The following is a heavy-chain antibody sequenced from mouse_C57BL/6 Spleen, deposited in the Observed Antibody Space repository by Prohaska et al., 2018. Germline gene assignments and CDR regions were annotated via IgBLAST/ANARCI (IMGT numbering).Heavy chain of an antibody. Sequence: EVQLLETGGGLVQPGGSRGLSCEGSGFTFSGFWMSWVRQTPGKTLEWIRNINSDGSAINYAPSIKDRFTIFRDNDKNTLYLQMSNVRSEDTATYFCMRYGNYWYFDVWGTGTTVTVSS. J-gene: IGHJ1*03. V-gene: IGHV11-2*01. CDR3: MRYGNYWYFDV. D-gene: IGHD2-1*01. CDR2: INSDGSAI. CDR1: GFTFSGFW.